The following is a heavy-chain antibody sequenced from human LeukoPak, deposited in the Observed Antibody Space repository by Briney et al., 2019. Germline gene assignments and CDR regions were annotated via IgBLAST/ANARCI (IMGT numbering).Heavy chain of an antibody. D-gene: IGHD2-15*01. J-gene: IGHJ4*02. CDR1: GFTFSSYS. CDR3: ARDGSVDLRDGFDY. V-gene: IGHV3-48*04. CDR2: ISSSSSTI. Sequence: GGSLRLSCAASGFTFSSYSMNWVRQAPGKGLEWVSYISSSSSTIYYADSVKGRFTISRDNAKNSLYLQMNSLRAEDTAVYYCARDGSVDLRDGFDYWGQGTLVTVSS.